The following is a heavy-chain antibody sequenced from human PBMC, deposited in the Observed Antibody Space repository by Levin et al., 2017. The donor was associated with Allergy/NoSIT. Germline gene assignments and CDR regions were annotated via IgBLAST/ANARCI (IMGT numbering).Heavy chain of an antibody. CDR1: GFSFDGYT. J-gene: IGHJ4*02. Sequence: PGGSLRLSCAVSGFSFDGYTMHWVRQIPGKGLEWVSLITWDVGSTYYADSVKGRFTISRDTSKNSLYLQMNSLRSDDTALYYCAKSRFSNTAMAPFDHWGQGTLVTVSS. D-gene: IGHD5-18*01. CDR3: AKSRFSNTAMAPFDH. CDR2: ITWDVGST. V-gene: IGHV3-43*01.